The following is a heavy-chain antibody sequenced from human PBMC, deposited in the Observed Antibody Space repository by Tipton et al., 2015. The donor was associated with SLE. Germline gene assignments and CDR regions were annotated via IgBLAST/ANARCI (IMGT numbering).Heavy chain of an antibody. CDR1: GFTFSSYG. J-gene: IGHJ1*01. Sequence: SLRLSCAASGFTFSSYGMHWVRQAPGKGLEWVAVIWYDGSNKYYADSVKGRFTISRDNSKNTLYLQMNSLRAEDTAVYYCAKGSSLVVVEGEYCQHWGQGTLVTVSS. V-gene: IGHV3-33*06. CDR2: IWYDGSNK. CDR3: AKGSSLVVVEGEYCQH. D-gene: IGHD2-15*01.